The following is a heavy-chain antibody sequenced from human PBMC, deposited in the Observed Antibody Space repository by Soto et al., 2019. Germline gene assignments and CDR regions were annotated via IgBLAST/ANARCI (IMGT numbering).Heavy chain of an antibody. CDR3: AKVTDDY. J-gene: IGHJ4*02. CDR1: GFPFSTYA. V-gene: IGHV3-23*01. CDR2: ISGSGGST. Sequence: AGGSLRLSCAASGFPFSTYALSWVRQAPGKGLEWVSTISGSGGSTYYADSVKGRFTISRDNSKNTLYLQMNSLRAEDTALYYCAKVTDDYWGQGTLVTVSS.